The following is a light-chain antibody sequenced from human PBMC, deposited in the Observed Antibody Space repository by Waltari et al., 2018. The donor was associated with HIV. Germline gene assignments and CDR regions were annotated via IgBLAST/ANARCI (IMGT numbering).Light chain of an antibody. Sequence: DIVMTQCPDSLAVSLGGRATINCKSSQKILFSSTNKNYLSWFQQRPGQPPRLLIYWASTRESGVPERFTGSGSGTNFTLTISRLQADDVAVYFCQQYYSTPRTFGQGTKVELK. V-gene: IGKV4-1*01. CDR2: WAS. J-gene: IGKJ1*01. CDR1: QKILFSSTNKNY. CDR3: QQYYSTPRT.